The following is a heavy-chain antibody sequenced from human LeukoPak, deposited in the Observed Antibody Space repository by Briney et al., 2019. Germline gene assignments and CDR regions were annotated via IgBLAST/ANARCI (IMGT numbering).Heavy chain of an antibody. CDR3: ARVSAYYDFWSAYLDY. CDR1: GFTFSSYA. Sequence: GGSLRLSCAASGFTFSSYAMSWVRQAPGKGLEWVSAISGSGGTTYYADSVKGRFTISRDNSKNTLYLQMNSLRAEDTAVYYCARVSAYYDFWSAYLDYWGQGTLVTVSS. D-gene: IGHD3-3*01. J-gene: IGHJ4*02. CDR2: ISGSGGTT. V-gene: IGHV3-23*01.